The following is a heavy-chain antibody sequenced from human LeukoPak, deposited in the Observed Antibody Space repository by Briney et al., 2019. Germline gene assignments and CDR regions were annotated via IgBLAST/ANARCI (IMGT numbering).Heavy chain of an antibody. CDR1: GFTFSSYG. CDR2: IWYDGSNK. CDR3: AKPSLGIAAAGPLFDY. V-gene: IGHV3-33*06. D-gene: IGHD6-13*01. Sequence: GGSLRLSCAASGFTFSSYGMHWVRQAPGKGLEWVAVIWYDGSNKYYADSVKGRFTISRDNSKNTLYLQMNSLRAEDTAVYYCAKPSLGIAAAGPLFDYWGQGTLVTVSS. J-gene: IGHJ4*02.